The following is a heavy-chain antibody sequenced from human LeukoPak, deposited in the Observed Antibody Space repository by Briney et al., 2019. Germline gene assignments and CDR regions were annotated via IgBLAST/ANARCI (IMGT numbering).Heavy chain of an antibody. CDR3: ARAPTYYYDSSGYYSDNWFDP. V-gene: IGHV4-59*11. J-gene: IGHJ5*02. Sequence: SETLSLTCTVSGGSISSHYWSWIRQSPGKGLEWIGYIYYSGSTNYNPSLKSRVTISVDTSKNQFSLKLSSVTAADTAVYYCARAPTYYYDSSGYYSDNWFDPWGQGTLVTVSS. CDR2: IYYSGST. CDR1: GGSISSHY. D-gene: IGHD3-22*01.